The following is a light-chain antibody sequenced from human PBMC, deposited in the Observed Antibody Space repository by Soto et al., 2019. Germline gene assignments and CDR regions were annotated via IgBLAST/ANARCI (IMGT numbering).Light chain of an antibody. J-gene: IGLJ2*01. CDR3: CSYAGSSTL. V-gene: IGLV2-23*01. CDR1: SSDVGSYNL. Sequence: QSVLTQPASVSGSPGQSITISCTGTSSDVGSYNLVSWYQQHPGKAPKLMIYEGSKRPSGVSNRFSGSKSGNTASLTISGLQAEDEADYCCCSYAGSSTLFGGGTKVTVL. CDR2: EGS.